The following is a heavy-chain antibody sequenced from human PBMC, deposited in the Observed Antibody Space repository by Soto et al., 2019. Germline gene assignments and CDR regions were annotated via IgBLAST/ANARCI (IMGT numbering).Heavy chain of an antibody. J-gene: IGHJ3*02. D-gene: IGHD3-3*01. CDR1: GGSFSDYY. Sequence: PSETLSLTCAVYGGSFSDYYWSWIRQPPGKGLEWIGEINHSGSTNYNPSLKSRVTISVDTSKNQFSLKLSSVTAADTAVYYCARGPRRLAWLRGDDAFDIWGQGTMVTVSS. CDR2: INHSGST. CDR3: ARGPRRLAWLRGDDAFDI. V-gene: IGHV4-34*01.